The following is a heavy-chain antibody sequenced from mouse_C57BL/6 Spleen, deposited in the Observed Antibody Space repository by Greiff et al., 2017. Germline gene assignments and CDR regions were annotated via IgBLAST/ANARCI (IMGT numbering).Heavy chain of an antibody. CDR1: GYTFTSYW. V-gene: IGHV1-69*01. CDR2: IDPSDSYT. D-gene: IGHD4-1*01. Sequence: QVQLQQPGAELVMPGASVKLSCKASGYTFTSYWMHWVKQRPGQGLEWIGEIDPSDSYTNYNQKFTGKSTLTVDKSSSTAYMQLSSLTSEDSAVYYCARSLGRDYFDYWGQGTTLTVSS. CDR3: ARSLGRDYFDY. J-gene: IGHJ2*01.